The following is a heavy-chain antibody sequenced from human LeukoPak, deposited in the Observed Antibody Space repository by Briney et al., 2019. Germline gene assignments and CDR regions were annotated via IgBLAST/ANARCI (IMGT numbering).Heavy chain of an antibody. V-gene: IGHV3-23*01. J-gene: IGHJ4*02. CDR1: GFTFSNYP. CDR2: VGISGSDT. Sequence: PGGSLRLSCAASGFTFSNYPMSYVRQAPGKGLEWVSTVGISGSDTYYADSVKGRFTISRDNSKNTLFLQMNSLGVEDTAVYYCAKDLRGLRLRYFDSWGQGILVTVSS. D-gene: IGHD4-17*01. CDR3: AKDLRGLRLRYFDS.